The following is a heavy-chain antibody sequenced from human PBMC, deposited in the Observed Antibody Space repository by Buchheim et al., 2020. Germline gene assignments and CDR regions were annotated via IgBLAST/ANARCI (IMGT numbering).Heavy chain of an antibody. Sequence: EVQLVQSGAEVKKPGESLKISCKGSGYSFTSYWIGWVRQMPGKGLEWMGIIYPGDSDTRYSPSFQGQVTISADKSISTAYLQWSSLKASDTAMYYCAKQSETGPYGSGSYYNHQRVDWFDPWGQGTL. CDR3: AKQSETGPYGSGSYYNHQRVDWFDP. V-gene: IGHV5-51*01. CDR1: GYSFTSYW. D-gene: IGHD3-10*01. J-gene: IGHJ5*02. CDR2: IYPGDSDT.